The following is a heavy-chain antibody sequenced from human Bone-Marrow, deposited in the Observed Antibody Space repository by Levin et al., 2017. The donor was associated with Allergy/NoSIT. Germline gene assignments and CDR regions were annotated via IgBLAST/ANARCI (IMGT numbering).Heavy chain of an antibody. D-gene: IGHD6-19*01. J-gene: IGHJ4*02. Sequence: GESLKISCAASGFRFTDAYMNWVRQAPGKGLEWVGRIRSKEDGGTTDYAAPVKGRLTISRDDSNSIVYVQMNSMTTEDTGVYYCTKGGWYGYIDYWGQGALVTVSS. CDR3: TKGGWYGYIDY. CDR1: GFRFTDAY. CDR2: IRSKEDGGTT. V-gene: IGHV3-15*01.